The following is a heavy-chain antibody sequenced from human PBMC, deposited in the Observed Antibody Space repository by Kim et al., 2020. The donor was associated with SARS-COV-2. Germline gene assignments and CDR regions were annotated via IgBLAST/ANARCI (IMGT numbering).Heavy chain of an antibody. CDR3: ARWDGDPRDGYKWGGFDY. V-gene: IGHV3-53*04. Sequence: KGRFTISRHNSKNTLYLQMNSLRAEDTAVYCCARWDGDPRDGYKWGGFDYWGQGTLVTVSS. D-gene: IGHD5-12*01. J-gene: IGHJ4*02.